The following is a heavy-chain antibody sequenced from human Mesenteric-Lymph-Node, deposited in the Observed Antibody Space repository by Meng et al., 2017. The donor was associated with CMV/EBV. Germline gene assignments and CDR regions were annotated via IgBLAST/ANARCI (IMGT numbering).Heavy chain of an antibody. CDR1: FSLAPSQVG. V-gene: IGHV2-5*02. CDR3: AHRVIAAAGDDAFDI. CDR2: IYWDDDK. J-gene: IGHJ3*02. Sequence: FSLAPSQVGVGWIRQPPGKALEWLALIYWDDDKTYSPSLKSRLTITRDTSKNQVVLTMTNMDPVDTGTYYCAHRVIAAAGDDAFDIWGQGTMVTVSS. D-gene: IGHD6-13*01.